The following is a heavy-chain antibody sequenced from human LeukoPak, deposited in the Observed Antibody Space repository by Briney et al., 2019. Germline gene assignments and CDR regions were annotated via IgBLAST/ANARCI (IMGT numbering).Heavy chain of an antibody. D-gene: IGHD3-22*01. Sequence: ASVQDSCKATGYTFTDYYLHCVRQAAGQGRAWVGWIYPCRGATNYAQKFRGRVTMTRDTSISTAYMELSRLRSDDTAVHYCARGRDVSYYYGSGYPLFDCWGQGTLVTVSS. CDR1: GYTFTDYY. CDR3: ARGRDVSYYYGSGYPLFDC. CDR2: IYPCRGAT. J-gene: IGHJ4*02. V-gene: IGHV1-2*02.